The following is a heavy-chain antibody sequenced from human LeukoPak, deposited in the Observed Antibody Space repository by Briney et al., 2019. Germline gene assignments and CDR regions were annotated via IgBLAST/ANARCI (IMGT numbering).Heavy chain of an antibody. CDR3: AALLHPPYYFDY. V-gene: IGHV4-34*01. CDR1: GGSLSGYY. J-gene: IGHJ4*02. CDR2: INHSGST. Sequence: SETLSLTCAVYGGSLSGYYWSWIRQPPGKGLEWIGEINHSGSTNYNPSLKSRVTISVDTSKNQFSLKLSSVTAADTAVYYCAALLHPPYYFDYWGQGTLVTVSS. D-gene: IGHD3-3*01.